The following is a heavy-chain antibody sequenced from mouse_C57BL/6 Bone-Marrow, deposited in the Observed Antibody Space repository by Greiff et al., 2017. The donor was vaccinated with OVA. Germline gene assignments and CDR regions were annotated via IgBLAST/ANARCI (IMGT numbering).Heavy chain of an antibody. CDR2: ISDGGSYT. Sequence: EVKLVESGGGLVKPGGSLKFSCAASGFTFSSYAMSWVRQTPEKRLEWVATISDGGSYTYYPDNVKGRFTISRDNAKNNLYLQMSHLKSEDTAMYYCAGYYYGSSYDYAMDYWGQGTSVTVSS. V-gene: IGHV5-4*03. D-gene: IGHD1-1*01. CDR3: AGYYYGSSYDYAMDY. J-gene: IGHJ4*01. CDR1: GFTFSSYA.